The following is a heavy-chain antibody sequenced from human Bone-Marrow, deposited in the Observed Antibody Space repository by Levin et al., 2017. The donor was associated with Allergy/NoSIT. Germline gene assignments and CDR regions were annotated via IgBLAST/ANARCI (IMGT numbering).Heavy chain of an antibody. V-gene: IGHV3-7*01. CDR1: GFTFSNSW. CDR2: IKEDGSEK. CDR3: ARDQFRRATIGARWFDP. D-gene: IGHD5-24*01. Sequence: GESLKISCAASGFTFSNSWMSWVRQAPGKGLEWVANIKEDGSEKYYVDSVKGRFTISRDNAKNSLFVQMNSLRVEDTDVYYCARDQFRRATIGARWFDPWGQGTLVTVSS. J-gene: IGHJ5*02.